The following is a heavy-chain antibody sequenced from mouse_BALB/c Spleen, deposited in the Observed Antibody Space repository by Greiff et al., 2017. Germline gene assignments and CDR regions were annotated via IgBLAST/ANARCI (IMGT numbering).Heavy chain of an antibody. J-gene: IGHJ4*01. CDR1: GFTFSSYG. D-gene: IGHD1-2*01. V-gene: IGHV5-6*01. Sequence: EVMLVESGGDLVKPVGSLKLSCAASGFTFSSYGMSWVRQTPDKRLEWVATISSGGSYTYYPDSVKGRFTISRDNAKNTLYLQMSSLKSEDTAMYYCARQGTTAIYYAMDYWGQGTSVTVSS. CDR3: ARQGTTAIYYAMDY. CDR2: ISSGGSYT.